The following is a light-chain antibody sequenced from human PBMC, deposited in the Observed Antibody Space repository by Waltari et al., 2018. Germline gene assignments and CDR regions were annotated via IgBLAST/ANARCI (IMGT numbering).Light chain of an antibody. Sequence: SLLSSSESKTFLAWYQQKPGHSPKFLIHWASTRESGVPDRFSGSGSGTDFTLTISTLQGEDVAVYFCQQYYSTPPTFGQGTKVDIK. CDR3: QQYYSTPPT. J-gene: IGKJ1*01. CDR2: WAS. V-gene: IGKV4-1*01. CDR1: SLLSSSESKTF.